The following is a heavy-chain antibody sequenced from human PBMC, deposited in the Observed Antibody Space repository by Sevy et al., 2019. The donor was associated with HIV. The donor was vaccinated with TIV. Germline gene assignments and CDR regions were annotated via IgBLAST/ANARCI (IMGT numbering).Heavy chain of an antibody. D-gene: IGHD3-22*01. Sequence: GGSLRLSCAASGFTFSNYGMHWVRQAPGKGLEWVAVIGNDGSNKYYGDSVKGRFTISRDNSKNTLYLQMNSLRVEDTAVYFCARGGDFNDRSAKRDFDYWGQGTLVTVSS. V-gene: IGHV3-33*01. CDR1: GFTFSNYG. J-gene: IGHJ4*02. CDR3: ARGGDFNDRSAKRDFDY. CDR2: IGNDGSNK.